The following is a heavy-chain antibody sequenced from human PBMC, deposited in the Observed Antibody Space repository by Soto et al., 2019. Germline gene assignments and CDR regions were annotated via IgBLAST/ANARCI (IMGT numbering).Heavy chain of an antibody. CDR1: GYTLTELS. CDR2: FDPEDGET. D-gene: IGHD2-2*03. CDR3: ATSIASLGYCSSTSSDMGCWFDP. J-gene: IGHJ5*02. Sequence: QVQLVQSGAEVKKPGASVKVSCKVSGYTLTELSMHWVRQAPGKGLEWMGGFDPEDGETIYAQKFQGRVTLTEDTSTDTAYMELSSLRSEDTAVYYCATSIASLGYCSSTSSDMGCWFDPWGQGTLVTVSS. V-gene: IGHV1-24*01.